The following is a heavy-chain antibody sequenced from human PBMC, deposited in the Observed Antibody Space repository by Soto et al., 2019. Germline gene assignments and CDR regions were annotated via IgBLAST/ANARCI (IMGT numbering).Heavy chain of an antibody. Sequence: PSETLSLTYTVSGGSISSSSYYWGWIRQPPGKGLEWIGSIYYSGSTYYNPSLKSRVTISVDTSKNQFSLKLSSVTAADTAVYYCARHLLWFGELLKGFDYWGQGTLVTVSS. CDR2: IYYSGST. CDR3: ARHLLWFGELLKGFDY. D-gene: IGHD3-10*01. CDR1: GGSISSSSYY. V-gene: IGHV4-39*01. J-gene: IGHJ4*02.